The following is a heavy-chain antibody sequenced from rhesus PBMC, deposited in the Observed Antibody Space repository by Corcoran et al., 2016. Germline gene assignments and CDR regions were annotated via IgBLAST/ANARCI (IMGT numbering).Heavy chain of an antibody. CDR1: GGSFSDSYR. J-gene: IGHJ4*01. Sequence: QVQLQESGPGVVKPSETLSLTCAVSGGSFSDSYRWSWIRQPPGKGLEWIGYIYGSRTSTNYNPSLKSRVTISKATSKNHFSLKLSSVTAADTAVYYCARESYYYSGSYYSDYWGQGVLVTVSS. CDR3: ARESYYYSGSYYSDY. V-gene: IGHV4S10*01. D-gene: IGHD3-16*01. CDR2: IYGSRTST.